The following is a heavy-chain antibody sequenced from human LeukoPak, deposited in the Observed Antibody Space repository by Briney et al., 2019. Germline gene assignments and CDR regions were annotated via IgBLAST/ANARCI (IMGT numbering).Heavy chain of an antibody. CDR3: ARAGGSYEDYFDY. CDR2: ISSSSSSTI. V-gene: IGHV3-48*02. J-gene: IGHJ4*02. CDR1: EFTFSSYS. Sequence: GGSLRLSCAASEFTFSSYSMNWVRLAPGKGLEWVSYISSSSSSTIYYADSVKGRFTISRDNAKNSLYLQMNSLRDEDTAVYYCARAGGSYEDYFDYWGQGTLVTVSS. D-gene: IGHD1-26*01.